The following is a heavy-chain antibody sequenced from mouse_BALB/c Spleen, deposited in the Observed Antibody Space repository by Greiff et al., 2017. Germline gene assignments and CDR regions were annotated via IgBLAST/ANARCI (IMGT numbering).Heavy chain of an antibody. CDR3: ARVWEVRPYWYFDV. CDR1: GFSLTGYG. D-gene: IGHD2-14*01. Sequence: QVQLKESGPGLVAPSQSLSITCTVSGFSLTGYGVNWVRQPPGKGLEWLGMIWGDGSTDYNSALKSRLSISKDNSKSQVFLKMNSLQTDDTARYYCARVWEVRPYWYFDVWGAGTTVTVSS. CDR2: IWGDGST. V-gene: IGHV2-6-7*01. J-gene: IGHJ1*01.